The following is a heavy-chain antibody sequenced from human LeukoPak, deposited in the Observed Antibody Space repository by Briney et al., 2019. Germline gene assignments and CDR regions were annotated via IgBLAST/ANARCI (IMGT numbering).Heavy chain of an antibody. Sequence: GGALRLSCAASGFTFSSYWMSWVRQAPGEGLEWVANIKQDGSEKYYVDAVKGRFTISRDNAKNSLYLQMNSLRAEDTAVYYCARGVLRYFDSGFGYWGQGTLVTVSS. D-gene: IGHD3-9*01. CDR3: ARGVLRYFDSGFGY. V-gene: IGHV3-7*01. CDR2: IKQDGSEK. J-gene: IGHJ4*02. CDR1: GFTFSSYW.